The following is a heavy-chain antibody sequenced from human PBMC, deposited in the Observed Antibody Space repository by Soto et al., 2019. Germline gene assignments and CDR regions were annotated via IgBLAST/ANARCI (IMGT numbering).Heavy chain of an antibody. D-gene: IGHD3-10*01. J-gene: IGHJ5*02. CDR3: ARTYYYGSGCYYATWFVP. CDR1: GYTFTSYG. V-gene: IGHV1-18*01. CDR2: ISAYNGNT. Sequence: QVQLVQSGAEVKKPGASVKVSCKASGYTFTSYGISWVRQAPGQGLEWMGWISAYNGNTNYAQKLQGRVTMTTDTSTSTAYMELRSVRYDDTAVYYCARTYYYGSGCYYATWFVPWGQGTLVTVSS.